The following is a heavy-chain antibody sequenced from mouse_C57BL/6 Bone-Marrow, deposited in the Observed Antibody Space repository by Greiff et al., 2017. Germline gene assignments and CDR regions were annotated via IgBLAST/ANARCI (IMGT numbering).Heavy chain of an antibody. CDR3: AVYSKE. V-gene: IGHV1-59*01. CDR1: GYTFTSYW. Sequence: QVQLKQPGAELVRPGTSVKLSCKASGYTFTSYWMHWVKQRPGPGLEWIGVIDPSDSYTNYNQKFKGKATLTVDTSSSTASMQLSSLTSEDSAVYYCAVYSKEWGQGTLVTVSA. J-gene: IGHJ3*02. D-gene: IGHD2-5*01. CDR2: IDPSDSYT.